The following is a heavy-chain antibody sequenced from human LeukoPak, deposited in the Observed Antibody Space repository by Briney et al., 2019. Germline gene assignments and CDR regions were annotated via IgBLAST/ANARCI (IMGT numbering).Heavy chain of an antibody. Sequence: SETLSLTCAVYGGSFSGYYWSWIRQPPGKGLEWIGEINHSGSTNYNPSLKSRVTISVDTSKNQFSPKLSSATAADTAVYYCARGSGSLNWYFDLWGRGTLVTVSS. J-gene: IGHJ2*01. CDR2: INHSGST. CDR3: ARGSGSLNWYFDL. CDR1: GGSFSGYY. V-gene: IGHV4-34*01. D-gene: IGHD1-26*01.